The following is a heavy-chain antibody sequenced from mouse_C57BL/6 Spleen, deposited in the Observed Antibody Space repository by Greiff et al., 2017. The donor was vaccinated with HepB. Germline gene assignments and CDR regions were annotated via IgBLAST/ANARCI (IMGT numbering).Heavy chain of an antibody. V-gene: IGHV1-80*01. D-gene: IGHD2-5*01. CDR1: GYAFSSYW. CDR2: IYPGDGDT. CDR3: ARGVSDSNFFDD. J-gene: IGHJ2*01. Sequence: VQLQQSGAELVKPGASVKISCKASGYAFSSYWMNWVKQRPGKGLEWIGQIYPGDGDTNDNGKFKGKATLTADKSSSTAYMQLSSLTSEDSAVYFCARGVSDSNFFDDWGQGTTLTVSS.